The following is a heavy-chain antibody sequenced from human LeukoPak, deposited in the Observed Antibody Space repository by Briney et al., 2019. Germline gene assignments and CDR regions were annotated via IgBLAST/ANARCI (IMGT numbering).Heavy chain of an antibody. D-gene: IGHD3-3*01. V-gene: IGHV4-34*01. Sequence: SETLSLTCAVYGGSFSGYYWSWIRQPPRKGLEWIGEINHSGSTNYNPSLKSRVTISVDTSKNQFSLKLSSVTAADTAVYYCARAGSGLDYDFWSGYLNWSDPWGQGTLVTVSS. CDR3: ARAGSGLDYDFWSGYLNWSDP. J-gene: IGHJ5*02. CDR1: GGSFSGYY. CDR2: INHSGST.